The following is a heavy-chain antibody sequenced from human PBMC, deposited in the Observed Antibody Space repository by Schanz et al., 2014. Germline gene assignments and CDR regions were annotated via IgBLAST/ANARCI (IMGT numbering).Heavy chain of an antibody. V-gene: IGHV4-4*07. Sequence: QVHLEESGPGLVKPSETLSLTCTVSGGSLSSYYWSWIRQPAGKGLEWIGRIYTSGSTNYNPSLKSRVTMTVDTPKHQFSVKLASGTAADTAVYYCAREWIVRPPDDIIVVPAAYYFDYWGQGTLVTVSS. CDR3: AREWIVRPPDDIIVVPAAYYFDY. J-gene: IGHJ4*02. CDR2: IYTSGST. CDR1: GGSLSSYY. D-gene: IGHD2-2*01.